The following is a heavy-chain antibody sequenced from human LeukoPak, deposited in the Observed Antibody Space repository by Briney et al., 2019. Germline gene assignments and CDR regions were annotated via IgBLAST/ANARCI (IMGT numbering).Heavy chain of an antibody. CDR2: IHYSGST. J-gene: IGHJ4*02. CDR1: GASISGYY. D-gene: IGHD6-6*01. CDR3: ARDGVQGGSSAHFDY. Sequence: SETLSLTCSVSGASISGYYWSWIRQSPGKGLEWIGFIHYSGSTNYNPSLKSRVTISVDTSKNQFSMKLSSVTAADTAVYFCARDGVQGGSSAHFDYWGQGTLVIVSS. V-gene: IGHV4-59*01.